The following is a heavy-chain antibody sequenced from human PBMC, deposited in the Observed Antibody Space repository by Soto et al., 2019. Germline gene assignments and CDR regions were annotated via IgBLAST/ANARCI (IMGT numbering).Heavy chain of an antibody. Sequence: SETRSLTCTVSGGSIDSDDYYWTWILHPPGKGLEWIGYIYSSGRTSYNPSLESRLTISIDTSKNQFSLHLNSVSAADTAVYFCARDRGNSPDFFEYWCHGTLVTVSA. D-gene: IGHD1-26*01. CDR3: ARDRGNSPDFFEY. J-gene: IGHJ4*01. V-gene: IGHV4-30-4*01. CDR2: IYSSGRT. CDR1: GGSIDSDDYY.